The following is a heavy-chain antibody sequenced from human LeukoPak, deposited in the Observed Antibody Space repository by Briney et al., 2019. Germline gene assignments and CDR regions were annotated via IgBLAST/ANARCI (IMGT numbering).Heavy chain of an antibody. CDR3: ARGRGYCSSTSCYTTPRNWFDP. CDR2: INHSGST. Sequence: SETLSLTCAVYGGSFSGYYWSWIRQPPGKGLEWIGEINHSGSTYYNPSLKSRVTISVDTSRNQFSLKLSSVTAADTAVYYCARGRGYCSSTSCYTTPRNWFDPWGQGTLVTVSS. V-gene: IGHV4-34*01. J-gene: IGHJ5*02. CDR1: GGSFSGYY. D-gene: IGHD2-2*02.